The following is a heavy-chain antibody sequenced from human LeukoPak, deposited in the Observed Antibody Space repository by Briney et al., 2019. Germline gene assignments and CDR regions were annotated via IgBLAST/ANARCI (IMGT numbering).Heavy chain of an antibody. Sequence: GGSLSLSCAASGFTFSSYGMHWVRQAPGKGLEWGSAISGSGGSTYYADSVKGRFTISRDNSKNTLYLQMNSLRAEDTAVYYCAKGGVAVAGTKFDYWGQGTLVTVSS. V-gene: IGHV3-23*01. D-gene: IGHD6-19*01. CDR1: GFTFSSYG. J-gene: IGHJ4*02. CDR3: AKGGVAVAGTKFDY. CDR2: ISGSGGST.